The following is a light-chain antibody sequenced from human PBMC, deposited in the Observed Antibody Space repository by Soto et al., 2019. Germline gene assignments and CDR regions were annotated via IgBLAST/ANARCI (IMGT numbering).Light chain of an antibody. CDR2: YAS. CDR1: QSVGSY. CDR3: QQRSNWYT. J-gene: IGKJ2*01. Sequence: EIVLTQSPATLSLSPGERATLSCRASQSVGSYLAWYQQKPGQAPRLLIYYASNRATGIPARFSGSGSGTDFTLTISSLEPEDFAVYYCQQRSNWYTFGQGTKLEIK. V-gene: IGKV3-11*01.